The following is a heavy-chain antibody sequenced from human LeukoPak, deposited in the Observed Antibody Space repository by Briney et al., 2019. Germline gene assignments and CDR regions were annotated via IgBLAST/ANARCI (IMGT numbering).Heavy chain of an antibody. J-gene: IGHJ4*02. D-gene: IGHD4-17*01. Sequence: SGGSLRLSCAASGFTFSNYNMNWVRQAPGKGLEWVSSISFSSSYIYYADSMKGRFTISRDNAKNSLYLQMNSLRAEDTAVYYCARVPITVTRPFDYWGQGTLVTVSS. V-gene: IGHV3-21*01. CDR2: ISFSSSYI. CDR1: GFTFSNYN. CDR3: ARVPITVTRPFDY.